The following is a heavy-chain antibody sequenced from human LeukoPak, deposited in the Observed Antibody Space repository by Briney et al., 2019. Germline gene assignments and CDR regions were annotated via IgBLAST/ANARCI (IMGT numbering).Heavy chain of an antibody. J-gene: IGHJ6*03. CDR2: MNPNSGNT. V-gene: IGHV1-8*01. D-gene: IGHD2-15*01. CDR1: GYTFTSYD. Sequence: GASVKVSCKASGYTFTSYDINWVRQAPGQGLEWMGWMNPNSGNTGYAQKFQGRVTMTRNTSISTAYMELSSLRSEDTAVYYCARVVGYCSGGSCYSSFYYYYYMDVWGKGTTVTISS. CDR3: ARVVGYCSGGSCYSSFYYYYYMDV.